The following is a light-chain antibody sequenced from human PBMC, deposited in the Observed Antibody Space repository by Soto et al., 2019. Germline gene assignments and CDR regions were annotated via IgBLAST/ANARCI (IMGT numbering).Light chain of an antibody. V-gene: IGKV3-15*01. CDR1: QSISSN. CDR2: DAS. CDR3: QRYNNWPLT. J-gene: IGKJ4*01. Sequence: EIVMTQSPATLSVSPGERVTLSCRAGQSISSNLAWYQQKPGQAPRLLIYDASTRATGIPARFSGSGSGTEFTLTISSLQSEDFAVYHCQRYNNWPLTFGGGTKVEIK.